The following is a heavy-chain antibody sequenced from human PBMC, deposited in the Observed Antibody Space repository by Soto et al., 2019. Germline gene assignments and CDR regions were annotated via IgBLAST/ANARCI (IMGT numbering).Heavy chain of an antibody. Sequence: PSETLSLTCAVYGGSFSGYYWSWIRQPPGKGLEWIGEINHGGSTNYNPSLKSRVTISVDTSKNQFSLKLSSVTAADTAVYYCARGGFGAEVGATTLVDYYYGMDVWGQGTTVTVSS. J-gene: IGHJ6*02. D-gene: IGHD1-26*01. CDR2: INHGGST. CDR1: GGSFSGYY. CDR3: ARGGFGAEVGATTLVDYYYGMDV. V-gene: IGHV4-34*01.